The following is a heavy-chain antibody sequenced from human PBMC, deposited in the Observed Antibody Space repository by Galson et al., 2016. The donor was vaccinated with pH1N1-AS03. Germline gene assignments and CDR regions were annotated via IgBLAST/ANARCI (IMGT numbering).Heavy chain of an antibody. V-gene: IGHV1-69*04. CDR1: GGIFSRHA. Sequence: SVKVSCKASGGIFSRHAISWVRQAPGQGLEWMGRIIPILGITNYAQKFQGRVTITADKSTSTAYMELSSLRSEATAVYYCSSSPAISSDAPSDYWGQGTLITVSS. D-gene: IGHD3-10*01. J-gene: IGHJ4*02. CDR3: SSSPAISSDAPSDY. CDR2: IIPILGIT.